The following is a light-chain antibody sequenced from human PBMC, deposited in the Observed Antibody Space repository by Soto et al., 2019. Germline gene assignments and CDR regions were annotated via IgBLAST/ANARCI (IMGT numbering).Light chain of an antibody. CDR3: QQYFNRWT. V-gene: IGKV3-15*01. CDR2: DAS. CDR1: QSVNRN. J-gene: IGKJ1*01. Sequence: EVVMTQSPATLSVSLGERATLSCRASQSVNRNLAWYQQKPGQAPRLLVYDASTRAADIPARFSGGGSGTDFTLTIISLHSEDLEIYYCQQYFNRWTFGQGTQVEIK.